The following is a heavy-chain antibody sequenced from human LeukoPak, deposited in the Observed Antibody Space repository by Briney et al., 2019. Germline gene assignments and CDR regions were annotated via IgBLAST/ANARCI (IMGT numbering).Heavy chain of an antibody. D-gene: IGHD3-22*01. CDR1: GYTFTSYG. CDR2: ISAYNGNT. J-gene: IGHJ4*02. CDR3: ALDSSGYHYFDY. V-gene: IGHV1-18*01. Sequence: GASVKVSCKASGYTFTSYGISWVRQAPGQGLEGMGWISAYNGNTNYAQKLQGRVTMTTDTSTSTAYMELRSLRSDDTAVYYCALDSSGYHYFDYWGQGTLVTVSS.